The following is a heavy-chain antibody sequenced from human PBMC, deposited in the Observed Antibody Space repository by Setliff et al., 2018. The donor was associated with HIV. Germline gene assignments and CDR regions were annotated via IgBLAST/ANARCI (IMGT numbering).Heavy chain of an antibody. J-gene: IGHJ4*02. D-gene: IGHD4-4*01. CDR1: GFTFSSYA. CDR2: ISSNGGST. V-gene: IGHV3-64*04. CDR3: AKTQTVITVYGPFDS. Sequence: GSLRLSCSASGFTFSSYAMHWVRQAPGKGLEYVSAISSNGGSTYYADSVKGRFTISRDNFKNTVYLQMNSLRAEDTAVYYCAKTQTVITVYGPFDSWGQGALVTVSS.